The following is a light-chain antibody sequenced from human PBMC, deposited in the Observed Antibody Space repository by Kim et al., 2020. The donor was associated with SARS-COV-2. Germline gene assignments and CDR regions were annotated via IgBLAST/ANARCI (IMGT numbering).Light chain of an antibody. CDR1: QDISTY. Sequence: SAPVGDRVTITCQASQDISTYLNWYQQKPGKAPKLLIFDASNLEAGVPSRFSGSGSGTDFTFTITSLQPEDIATYYCQQFDDLVTFGGGTKVDIK. CDR2: DAS. V-gene: IGKV1-33*01. J-gene: IGKJ4*01. CDR3: QQFDDLVT.